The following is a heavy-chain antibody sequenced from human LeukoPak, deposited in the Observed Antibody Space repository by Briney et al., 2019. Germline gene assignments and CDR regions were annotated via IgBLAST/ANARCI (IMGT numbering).Heavy chain of an antibody. D-gene: IGHD3-10*01. CDR1: GYTFTSYG. V-gene: IGHV1-18*01. CDR2: ISAYNGNT. J-gene: IGHJ4*02. CDR3: ARDPLRGYGSGSYYSEDDY. Sequence: ASVKVSCKASGYTFTSYGISWVRQAPGQGLEWMGWISAYNGNTNYAQKLQGRVTMTTDTSTSTAYMELRSLRSDDTAVYYCARDPLRGYGSGSYYSEDDYWGQGTLVTVSS.